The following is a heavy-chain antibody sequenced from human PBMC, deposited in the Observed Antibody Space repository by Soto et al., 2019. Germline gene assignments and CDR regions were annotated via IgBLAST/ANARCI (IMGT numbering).Heavy chain of an antibody. V-gene: IGHV1-69*13. D-gene: IGHD3-22*01. CDR3: AKVGYDSRGHFF. Sequence: GASVKVSCKVSGGSFNTYGINWVRQAPGQGLEWMGGIIPIFTTPNYAQKFQGRVTITADESTSTVYMELSSLRADDTAIYYCAKVGYDSRGHFFWGQGALVTVSS. J-gene: IGHJ4*02. CDR1: GGSFNTYG. CDR2: IIPIFTTP.